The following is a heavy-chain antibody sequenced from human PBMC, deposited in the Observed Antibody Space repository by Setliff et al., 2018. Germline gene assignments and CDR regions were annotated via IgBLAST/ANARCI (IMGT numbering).Heavy chain of an antibody. Sequence: SSETLSLTCTVSGGSISSSSYYWGWIRQPPGKGLEWIGSIYYSGSTYYNPSLKSRVTISIDTSKNQFSLKLSSVTAADTAVYHCARGKTFFGAFIRAFDIWGQGRMVTVSS. CDR2: IYYSGST. CDR1: GGSISSSSYY. CDR3: ARGKTFFGAFIRAFDI. D-gene: IGHD3-3*01. J-gene: IGHJ3*02. V-gene: IGHV4-39*07.